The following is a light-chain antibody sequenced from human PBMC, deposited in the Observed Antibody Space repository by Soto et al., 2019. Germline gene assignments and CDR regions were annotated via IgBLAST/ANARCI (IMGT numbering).Light chain of an antibody. CDR2: DVS. CDR1: TSDIGGYNY. Sequence: QSALPQPASVSGSPGQSITISCTGTTSDIGGYNYVSWYQQHPGKAPKLMIYDVSNRPSGVSNRFSGSKSGITASLTISGLQAEDEADSYYSSYTSSSTKTFCGGTKRSVL. CDR3: SSYTSSSTKT. V-gene: IGLV2-14*01. J-gene: IGLJ2*01.